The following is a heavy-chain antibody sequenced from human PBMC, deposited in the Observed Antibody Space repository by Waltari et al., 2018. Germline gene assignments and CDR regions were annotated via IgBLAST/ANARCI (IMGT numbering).Heavy chain of an antibody. J-gene: IGHJ4*02. D-gene: IGHD5-12*01. CDR1: AGSVSSLY. V-gene: IGHV4-59*02. CDR2: IYDSGTT. Sequence: QVQLQESGPGLVRPSDTLSLTCTVYAGSVSSLYLGWFRQPPGKGLECIGHIYDSGTTNLDPALENRVSISADTLKNQFSLTLYSVTAADTAVYYCAREGGNSVYADFRYFDYWGQGILVTASS. CDR3: AREGGNSVYADFRYFDY.